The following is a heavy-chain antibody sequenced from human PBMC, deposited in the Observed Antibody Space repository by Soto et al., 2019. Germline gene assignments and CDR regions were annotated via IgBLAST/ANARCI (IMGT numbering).Heavy chain of an antibody. CDR3: AREGGHYDFWSGYSSYNWFDP. J-gene: IGHJ5*02. D-gene: IGHD3-3*01. V-gene: IGHV4-34*01. Sequence: SETLSLTCAVYGGSFSGYYWSWIRQPPGKGLEWIGEINHSGSTNYNPSLKSRVTISVDTSKNQFSLKLSSVTAADTAVYYCAREGGHYDFWSGYSSYNWFDPWGQGTLVTVSS. CDR1: GGSFSGYY. CDR2: INHSGST.